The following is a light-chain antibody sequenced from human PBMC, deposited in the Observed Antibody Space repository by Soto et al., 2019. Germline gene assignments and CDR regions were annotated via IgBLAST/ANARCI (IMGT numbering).Light chain of an antibody. CDR2: GIT. V-gene: IGKV3-15*01. CDR1: QSVSSN. Sequence: EIVMTQSPATLSVSPGERETLSCRASQSVSSNLAWYQQKPGQAPRLLIYGITTRATGIPARFSGSGSGTEFTLTFSSLQSEDFAVYYCQQYNNWLRTFGQGTKVDIK. CDR3: QQYNNWLRT. J-gene: IGKJ1*01.